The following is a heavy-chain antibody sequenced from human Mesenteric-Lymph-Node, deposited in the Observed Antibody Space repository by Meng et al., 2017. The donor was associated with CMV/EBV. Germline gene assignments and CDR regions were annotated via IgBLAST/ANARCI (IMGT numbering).Heavy chain of an antibody. CDR1: GGSISSYY. D-gene: IGHD1-7*01. CDR3: ARGDNWNFFGIDF. V-gene: IGHV4-59*01. J-gene: IGHJ4*02. CDR2: IYYSGST. Sequence: SETLSLTCTVSGGSISSYYWSWIRQPPGKGLEWIGHIYYSGSTNYNPPLQSRVTISVDTSKNQFSLKLSSVTAADTAVYYCARGDNWNFFGIDFWGQGTLVTVSS.